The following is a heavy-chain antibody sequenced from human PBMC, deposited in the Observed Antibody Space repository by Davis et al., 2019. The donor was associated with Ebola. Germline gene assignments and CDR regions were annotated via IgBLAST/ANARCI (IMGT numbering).Heavy chain of an antibody. D-gene: IGHD3-3*01. CDR2: ISSSGSTI. Sequence: GGSLRLSCAASGFTFSSYSMNWVRQAPGKGLEWVSYISSSGSTIYYADSVKGRFTISRDNAKNSLYLQMNSLRAEDTAVYYCARVSPEYDFWSGYYGGYYYYGMDVWGQGTTVTVSS. CDR1: GFTFSSYS. V-gene: IGHV3-48*04. J-gene: IGHJ6*02. CDR3: ARVSPEYDFWSGYYGGYYYYGMDV.